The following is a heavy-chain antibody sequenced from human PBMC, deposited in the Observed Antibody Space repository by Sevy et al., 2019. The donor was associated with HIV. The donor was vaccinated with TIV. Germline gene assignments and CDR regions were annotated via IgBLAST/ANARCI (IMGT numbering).Heavy chain of an antibody. D-gene: IGHD3-10*01. CDR2: IRSKAYNFAT. V-gene: IGHV3-73*01. CDR3: TGGAPYPMDV. J-gene: IGHJ6*02. CDR1: GFAFSGST. Sequence: GGSLRLSCAASGFAFSGSTVHWVRQASGKGLEWVGRIRSKAYNFATTRAASLKGRFTISRDDSKNTAYLQLNGLKTEDTAVYYCTGGAPYPMDVWGQGTTVTVSS.